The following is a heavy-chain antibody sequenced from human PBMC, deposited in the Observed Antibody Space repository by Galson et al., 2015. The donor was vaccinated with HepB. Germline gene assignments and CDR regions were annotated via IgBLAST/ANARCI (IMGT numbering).Heavy chain of an antibody. CDR3: ARDYDVLTGGMDS. J-gene: IGHJ4*02. CDR2: ISSSSTSI. V-gene: IGHV3-21*06. CDR1: GFTFRRYD. D-gene: IGHD3-9*01. Sequence: SLRLSCAASGFTFRRYDMYWVRQAPGKGLEWVASISSSSTSIHYGDSVRGRFTISRDNARDYLILQMDSLRVDDTAIYYCARDYDVLTGGMDSWGPGTVVTVSS.